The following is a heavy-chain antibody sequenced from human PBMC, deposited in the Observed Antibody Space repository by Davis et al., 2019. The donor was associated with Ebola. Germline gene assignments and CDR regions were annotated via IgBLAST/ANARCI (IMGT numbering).Heavy chain of an antibody. CDR3: AREYYDILTGYYSPYYYGMDV. V-gene: IGHV3-11*05. D-gene: IGHD3-9*01. CDR2: ISSSSSYT. CDR1: GFTFSSYW. J-gene: IGHJ6*02. Sequence: GGSLRLSCAASGFTFSSYWMSWVRQAPGKGLEWVSYISSSSSYTNYADSVKGRFTISRDNAKNSLYLQMNSLRAEDTALYYCAREYYDILTGYYSPYYYGMDVWGQGTTVTVSS.